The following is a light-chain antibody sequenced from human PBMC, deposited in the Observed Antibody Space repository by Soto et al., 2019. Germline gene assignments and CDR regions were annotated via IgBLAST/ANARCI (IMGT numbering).Light chain of an antibody. Sequence: DIQMTQSPSTLSASVGDRVTITCRASQSISIWLAWYQQKPGKAPKILMYKASSLESGVPSRFSGSGSGTEFTLTLSRLQPDDFATYYCQQYSTYTPRTFGQGTKVDIK. CDR1: QSISIW. V-gene: IGKV1-5*03. CDR2: KAS. J-gene: IGKJ1*01. CDR3: QQYSTYTPRT.